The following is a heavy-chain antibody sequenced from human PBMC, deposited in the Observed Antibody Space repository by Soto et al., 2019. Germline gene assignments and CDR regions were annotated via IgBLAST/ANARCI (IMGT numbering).Heavy chain of an antibody. J-gene: IGHJ4*02. CDR1: GFTVSSNY. Sequence: EVQLVESGGGLVQPGGSLRLSCAASGFTVSSNYMSWVRQAPGKGLEWVSVIYSGGSTYYADSVKGRFTISKDNSKNTPYLQMNSLRAEDTAVYYCASFGVAAAGRAYWGQGTLVTVSS. D-gene: IGHD6-13*01. CDR2: IYSGGST. V-gene: IGHV3-66*01. CDR3: ASFGVAAAGRAY.